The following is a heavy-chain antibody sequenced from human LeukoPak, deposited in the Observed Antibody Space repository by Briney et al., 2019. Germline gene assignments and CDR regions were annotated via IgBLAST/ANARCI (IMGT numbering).Heavy chain of an antibody. Sequence: ASVKVSCKASGYTLTGYYMHWVRQAPGQGLEWMGWINPNSGGTNYAQKFQGRVTMTRDTSISTAYMELSRLRSDDTAVYYCARDRRNLYNFDPWGQGTLVTVSS. D-gene: IGHD1-14*01. CDR1: GYTLTGYY. J-gene: IGHJ5*02. V-gene: IGHV1-2*02. CDR3: ARDRRNLYNFDP. CDR2: INPNSGGT.